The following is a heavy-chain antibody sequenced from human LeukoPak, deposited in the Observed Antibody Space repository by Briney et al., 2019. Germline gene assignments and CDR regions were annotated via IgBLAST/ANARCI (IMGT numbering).Heavy chain of an antibody. V-gene: IGHV3-30*14. CDR2: ISYDGSNK. D-gene: IGHD2-2*01. Sequence: GGSLRLSCAASGFTLSSYAMHWVRQAPGKGLEWVAVISYDGSNKYYAESVKGRFTISRDNSKSTLYLQMSSLRVEDTAVYYCVKDCCCSSTSCYRGGPAFDYWGQGTLVTVSS. J-gene: IGHJ4*02. CDR3: VKDCCCSSTSCYRGGPAFDY. CDR1: GFTLSSYA.